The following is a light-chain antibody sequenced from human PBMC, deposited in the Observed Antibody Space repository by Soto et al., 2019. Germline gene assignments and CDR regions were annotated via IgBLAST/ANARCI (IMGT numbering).Light chain of an antibody. CDR2: DAS. CDR3: QQYDTFPRT. J-gene: IGKJ1*01. Sequence: DIQMTQSPSTLSASVGDRVVITCRASQNINKWLAWYQQKPGKAPKFLIYDASTLETGVPSRFSGSGSGTEFTLTISSLQPDDFATFYCQQYDTFPRTFGQAPKVDIK. V-gene: IGKV1-5*01. CDR1: QNINKW.